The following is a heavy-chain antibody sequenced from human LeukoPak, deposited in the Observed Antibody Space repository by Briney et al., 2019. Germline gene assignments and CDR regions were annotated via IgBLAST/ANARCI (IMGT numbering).Heavy chain of an antibody. CDR1: GFTFSSYA. J-gene: IGHJ6*02. Sequence: GGSLRLSCAASGFTFSSYAMSWVRQAPGKGLEWVSAISGSGGSTYYADSVKGRFTISRDNSKNTLYLQMNSLRAEDTAVYYXXXXXXXXXXXXTFYYYYGMDVWGQGTTVTVSS. CDR2: ISGSGGST. V-gene: IGHV3-23*01. CDR3: XXXXXXXXXXXTFYYYYGMDV.